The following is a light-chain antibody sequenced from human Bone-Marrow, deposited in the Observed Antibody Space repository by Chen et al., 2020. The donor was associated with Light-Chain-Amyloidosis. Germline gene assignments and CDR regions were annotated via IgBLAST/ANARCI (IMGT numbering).Light chain of an antibody. Sequence: SYDLTQPPSVSVSPGQSARITCTGDGLPTKYAYWYQQKPGQAPVLVIHRETERPAGISERVSGASSGTTATVTSSGVQAEDEADYHCQSADSSGTYEGIFGGGTKLTVL. V-gene: IGLV3-25*03. CDR3: QSADSSGTYEGI. CDR2: RET. J-gene: IGLJ2*01. CDR1: GLPTKY.